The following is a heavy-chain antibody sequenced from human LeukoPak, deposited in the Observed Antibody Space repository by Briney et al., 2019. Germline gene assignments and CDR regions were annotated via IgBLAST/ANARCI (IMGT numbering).Heavy chain of an antibody. CDR2: IIPIFGTA. CDR1: GGTFSSYA. J-gene: IGHJ6*03. D-gene: IGHD2-2*01. V-gene: IGHV1-69*05. Sequence: SSVKVSCKASGGTFSSYAISWVRQAPGQGLEWMGRIIPIFGTANYAQKFQGRVTITTDESTSTAYMELSSLRSEDTAVYYCARTPTYQLLSFHYMDVWGKGTTVTVSS. CDR3: ARTPTYQLLSFHYMDV.